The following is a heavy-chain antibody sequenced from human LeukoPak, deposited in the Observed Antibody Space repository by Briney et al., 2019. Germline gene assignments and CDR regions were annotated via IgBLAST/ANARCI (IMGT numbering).Heavy chain of an antibody. CDR2: VYYSGST. J-gene: IGHJ4*02. CDR3: ARLNNEFWY. D-gene: IGHD3-3*01. V-gene: IGHV4-39*01. CDR1: GXSIRYSSYY. Sequence: SETLSLTCTVSGXSIRYSSYYWGWIRQPPGKGLEWIGSVYYSGSTYSNPSLKSRVTIFVDTSKNQFSLKLTSVTAADTGVYYCARLNNEFWYWGQGTLVTVSS.